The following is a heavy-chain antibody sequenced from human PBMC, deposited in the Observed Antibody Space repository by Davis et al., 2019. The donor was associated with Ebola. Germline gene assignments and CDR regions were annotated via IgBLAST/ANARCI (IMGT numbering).Heavy chain of an antibody. CDR3: ARGGYSSGWYGYNWFDP. Sequence: ASVKVSCKASGYTFTSYGISWVRQAPGQGLEWMGWISAYNGNTNYAQKLQGRVTMTTHTSTSTAYMELRSLRSDDTAVYYCARGGYSSGWYGYNWFDPWGQGTLVTVSS. CDR2: ISAYNGNT. D-gene: IGHD6-19*01. J-gene: IGHJ5*02. CDR1: GYTFTSYG. V-gene: IGHV1-18*01.